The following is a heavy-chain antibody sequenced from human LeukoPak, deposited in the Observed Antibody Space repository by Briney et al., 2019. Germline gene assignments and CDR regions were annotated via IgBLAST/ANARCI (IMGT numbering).Heavy chain of an antibody. V-gene: IGHV3-30*04. D-gene: IGHD6-13*01. CDR1: GYTFSSYA. J-gene: IGHJ4*02. CDR2: ISYDGSNK. CDR3: ASSYSSSWGGGFDY. Sequence: PGGSLRLSCAASGYTFSSYAMHWVRQAPGKGLEWVAVISYDGSNKYYADSVKGRFTISRDNSKNTLYLQMNSLRAEDTAVYYCASSYSSSWGGGFDYWGQGTLVTVSS.